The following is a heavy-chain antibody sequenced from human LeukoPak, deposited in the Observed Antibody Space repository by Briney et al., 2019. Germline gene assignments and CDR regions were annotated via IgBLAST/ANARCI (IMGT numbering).Heavy chain of an antibody. Sequence: SETLSLTCTVSGGSISSYYWSWIRQPPGKGLEWIGYIYYSGSTNYNPSLKSRVTISVDTSKNQFSLKLSSVTAADTAVYYCARDGSGYDELFFDYWGQGTLVTVSS. V-gene: IGHV4-59*01. CDR1: GGSISSYY. CDR2: IYYSGST. J-gene: IGHJ4*02. D-gene: IGHD5-12*01. CDR3: ARDGSGYDELFFDY.